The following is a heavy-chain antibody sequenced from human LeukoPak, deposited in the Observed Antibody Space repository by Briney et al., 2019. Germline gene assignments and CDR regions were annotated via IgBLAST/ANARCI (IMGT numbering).Heavy chain of an antibody. J-gene: IGHJ3*02. CDR3: ARQPNNDAFDI. CDR1: DRPISSEY. CDR2: IYYSGST. V-gene: IGHV4-59*08. Sequence: PSETLSLTCTFADRPISSEYWTWRPQRPEKGLEWIGYIYYSGSTNYNPSLKSRVNISVDTSKNQFSLKLSSVTAADTAVYYCARQPNNDAFDIWGQGTMVTVSS.